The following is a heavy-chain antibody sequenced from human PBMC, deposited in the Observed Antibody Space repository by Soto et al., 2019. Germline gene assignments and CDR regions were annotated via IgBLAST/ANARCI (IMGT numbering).Heavy chain of an antibody. CDR3: AKLRAKSHIAVPFDY. Sequence: EVHLLDSGGGLAQPGGSLKLSCATSGFTFGNFAMSWVRQAPGKGLEWVSAISGNGGSTYYADSVKGRFTISRDNSKNRLYLQMNSLTAEDTAVYFCAKLRAKSHIAVPFDYWGQGSLVTVSS. V-gene: IGHV3-23*01. CDR1: GFTFGNFA. D-gene: IGHD2-15*01. CDR2: ISGNGGST. J-gene: IGHJ4*02.